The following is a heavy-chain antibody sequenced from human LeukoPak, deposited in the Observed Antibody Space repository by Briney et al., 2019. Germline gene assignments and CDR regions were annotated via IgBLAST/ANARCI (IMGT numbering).Heavy chain of an antibody. Sequence: PGGSLRLSCAASGFTFSSYSMNWVRQAPGKGLEWISYISSGTITMYYADSVKGRFTISRDNSKNTLYLQMNSLRAEDTAVYYCAKDLYGVFDYWGQGTLVTVSS. CDR3: AKDLYGVFDY. D-gene: IGHD3-16*01. CDR1: GFTFSSYS. J-gene: IGHJ4*02. CDR2: ISSGTITM. V-gene: IGHV3-48*01.